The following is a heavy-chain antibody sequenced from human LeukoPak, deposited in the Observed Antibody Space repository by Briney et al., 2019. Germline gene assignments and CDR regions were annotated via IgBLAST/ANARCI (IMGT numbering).Heavy chain of an antibody. Sequence: PGGSLRLSCAASGFTVSSNYMSWVRQAPGKGLEWVSVIYSGGSTYYADSVKGRFTISRDNSKNTLYLQMNSLRAEDTAVYYCAKRRTSSYHYGMDVWGQGTTVTVSS. V-gene: IGHV3-66*01. CDR3: AKRRTSSYHYGMDV. CDR1: GFTVSSNY. J-gene: IGHJ6*02. CDR2: IYSGGST.